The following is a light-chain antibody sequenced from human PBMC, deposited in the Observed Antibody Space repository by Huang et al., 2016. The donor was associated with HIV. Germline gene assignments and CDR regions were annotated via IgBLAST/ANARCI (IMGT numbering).Light chain of an antibody. CDR1: ETIASNY. CDR2: GAS. V-gene: IGKV3-20*01. J-gene: IGKJ1*01. Sequence: EVVLTQSPGTLSLSPGKRVALSCRASETIASNYLGWYRQSPGQAPRLLIYGASNRATDTPDRFSGSGSGTDFTLTITKLEPEDAAVYYCQQYGTSPLTFGQGTRVEIK. CDR3: QQYGTSPLT.